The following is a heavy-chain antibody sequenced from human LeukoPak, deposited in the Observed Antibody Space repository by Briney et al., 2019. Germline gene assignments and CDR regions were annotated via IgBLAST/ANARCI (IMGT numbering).Heavy chain of an antibody. CDR2: ISGSGGST. J-gene: IGHJ4*02. D-gene: IGHD3-10*01. CDR1: GFTFSSYA. V-gene: IGHV3-23*01. CDR3: AKDQLLLWFGELLPPDY. Sequence: PGGSLRLSCAASGFTFSSYAMSWVRQAPGKGLEWVSAISGSGGSTYYADSVKGRFTIPRDNSKNTLYLQMNSLRAEDTAVYYCAKDQLLLWFGELLPPDYWGQGTLVTVSS.